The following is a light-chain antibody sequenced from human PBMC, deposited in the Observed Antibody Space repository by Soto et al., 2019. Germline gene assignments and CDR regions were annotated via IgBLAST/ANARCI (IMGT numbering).Light chain of an antibody. CDR2: DDR. CDR3: QVWDSTRDHVI. J-gene: IGLJ2*01. CDR1: NIGSKN. V-gene: IGLV3-21*02. Sequence: SSVLTQPPSVSVAPGQTARITCEGNNIGSKNVHWYQQKPGQAPALVVYDDRGRPSGVPERLSGSNSGNTATLTISRVEAGDEADYYCQVWDSTRDHVIFGGGTQLTVL.